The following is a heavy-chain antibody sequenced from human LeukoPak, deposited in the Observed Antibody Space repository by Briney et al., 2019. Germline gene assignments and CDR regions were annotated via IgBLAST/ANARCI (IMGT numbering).Heavy chain of an antibody. CDR2: INHSGST. D-gene: IGHD3-10*01. V-gene: IGHV4-34*01. Sequence: PSETLSLTCAVYGGSFSAYYWSWIRQPPGEGLEWIGEINHSGSTYYNPSLKSRVTMSVDTSKNQFSLKLSSVTAADTAVYYCARESGGSGSYYLHLEHYYYYYMDVWGKGTTVTISS. CDR3: ARESGGSGSYYLHLEHYYYYYMDV. J-gene: IGHJ6*03. CDR1: GGSFSAYY.